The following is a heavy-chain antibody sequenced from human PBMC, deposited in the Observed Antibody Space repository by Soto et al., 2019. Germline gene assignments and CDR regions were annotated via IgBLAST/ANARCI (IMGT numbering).Heavy chain of an antibody. CDR2: ISYDGSNK. CDR3: AREGVGEMATIGGGFDY. J-gene: IGHJ4*02. Sequence: VQLVESGGGVVQPGRSLRLSCAASGFTFSSYAMHWVRQAPGKGLEWVAVISYDGSNKYYADSVKGRFTISRDNSKNTLYLQMNSLRAEDTAVYYCAREGVGEMATIGGGFDYWGQGTLVTVSS. D-gene: IGHD5-12*01. CDR1: GFTFSSYA. V-gene: IGHV3-30-3*01.